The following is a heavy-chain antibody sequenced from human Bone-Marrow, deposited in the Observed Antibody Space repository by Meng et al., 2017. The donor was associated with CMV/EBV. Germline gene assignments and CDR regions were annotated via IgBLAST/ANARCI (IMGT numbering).Heavy chain of an antibody. CDR2: VNSDGSST. Sequence: GESLKISCAASGFTFTNFWMHWVRQAPGKGLVWVSRVNSDGSSTSYADSVKGRFTISRDNAKNTLYLQMNSLRAEDTAVYYCAKNLRDEYSKLYYFDYWGQGTLVTVSS. CDR1: GFTFTNFW. D-gene: IGHD4-11*01. CDR3: AKNLRDEYSKLYYFDY. J-gene: IGHJ4*02. V-gene: IGHV3-74*01.